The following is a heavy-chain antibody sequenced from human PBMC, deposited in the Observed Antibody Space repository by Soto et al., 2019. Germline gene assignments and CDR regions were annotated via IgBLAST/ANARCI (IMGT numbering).Heavy chain of an antibody. V-gene: IGHV1-69*13. D-gene: IGHD2-8*01. CDR3: ARDSVRYCRDGVCYQGYYYFAMDV. J-gene: IGHJ6*02. CDR2: IVPIYGTR. Sequence: SVKVSCKASGGTFSRYAFSWVRQAPGQGLEWMGGIVPIYGTRGFAQKFQGRLTITADEPTRTAYMELSSLRSDDTATYYCARDSVRYCRDGVCYQGYYYFAMDVWGQGTTVTVSS. CDR1: GGTFSRYA.